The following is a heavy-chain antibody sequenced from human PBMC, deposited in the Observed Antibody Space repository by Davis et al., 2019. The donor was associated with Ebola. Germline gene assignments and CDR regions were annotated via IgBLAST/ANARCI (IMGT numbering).Heavy chain of an antibody. V-gene: IGHV1-18*01. CDR1: GGTFSSYA. CDR3: ARDSSGFLGNWYFDL. CDR2: ISAYNGNT. J-gene: IGHJ2*01. D-gene: IGHD6-19*01. Sequence: ASVKVSCKASGGTFSSYAISWVRQAPGQGLEWMGWISAYNGNTNYAQKLQGRVTMTTDTSTSTAYMELSSLRSEDTAVYYCARDSSGFLGNWYFDLWGRGTLVTVSS.